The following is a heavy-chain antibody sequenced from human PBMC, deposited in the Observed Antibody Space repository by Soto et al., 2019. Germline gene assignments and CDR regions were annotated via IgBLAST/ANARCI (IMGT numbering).Heavy chain of an antibody. CDR2: INYSGNT. CDR3: ARHHVRGRTIVGAAQY. J-gene: IGHJ4*02. D-gene: IGHD1-26*01. CDR1: GGSFSGYY. V-gene: IGHV4-34*01. Sequence: PSETLSLTCAVYGGSFSGYYWSWIRQPPGKGLEWIGEINYSGNTNYNPSLKSRVSISVDTSKNQLFLNMSSVTAADTAMYYCARHHVRGRTIVGAAQYWCPGTLVTVSS.